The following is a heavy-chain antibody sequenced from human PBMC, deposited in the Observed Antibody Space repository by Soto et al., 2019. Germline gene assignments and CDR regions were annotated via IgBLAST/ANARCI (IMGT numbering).Heavy chain of an antibody. CDR1: GGSFSGYY. Sequence: TSETLSLTCAVYGGSFSGYYWSWIRQPPGKGLEWIGEINHSGSTNYNPSLKSRVTISVDTSKNQFSLKLSSVTAADTAVYYCARGQSLDCSSTSCYAGVDYWGQGTLVTVSS. D-gene: IGHD2-2*01. J-gene: IGHJ4*02. CDR2: INHSGST. CDR3: ARGQSLDCSSTSCYAGVDY. V-gene: IGHV4-34*01.